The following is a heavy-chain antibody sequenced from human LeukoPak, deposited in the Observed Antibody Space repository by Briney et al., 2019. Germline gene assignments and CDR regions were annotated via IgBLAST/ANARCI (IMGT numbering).Heavy chain of an antibody. V-gene: IGHV3-23*01. CDR2: ISGSGGST. CDR3: TSGNDSSGYRYYYYYMDV. D-gene: IGHD3-22*01. CDR1: GFTFSSYG. Sequence: GGSLRLSCAASGFTFSSYGISWVRQAPGKGLEWVSAISGSGGSTHYSDSVKGRFTISRDDSKNTAYLQMNSLKTEDTAVYYCTSGNDSSGYRYYYYYMDVWGKGTTVTVSS. J-gene: IGHJ6*03.